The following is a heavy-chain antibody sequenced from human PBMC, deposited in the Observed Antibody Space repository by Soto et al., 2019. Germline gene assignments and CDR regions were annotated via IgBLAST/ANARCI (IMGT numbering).Heavy chain of an antibody. CDR1: DFSFRTYE. CDR3: VREGAADALDL. V-gene: IGHV3-48*03. J-gene: IGHJ3*01. Sequence: EVQLEESGGGLVQPGGSLRLSCAASDFSFRTYEMNWVRQAPGRGLEWGSYIIGSGNNIYYADSVKGRFTISRDNAKNSLFLQMNSLRAEDTAVYYCVREGAADALDLWGQGTMVNVSS. CDR2: IIGSGNNI. D-gene: IGHD3-16*01.